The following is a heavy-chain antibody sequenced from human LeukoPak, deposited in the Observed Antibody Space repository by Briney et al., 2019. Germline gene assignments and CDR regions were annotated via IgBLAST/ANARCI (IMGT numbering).Heavy chain of an antibody. CDR2: ISNDGINK. D-gene: IGHD5-18*01. Sequence: PGGSLRLSCAASGFTFSTYAMHWVRQAPGKGLEWVAVISNDGINKYYADSVKGRFTISRDNSKNTLYLQMNSLRAEDTAVYYCARDSGRAYRKSTIDFWGQGTLVTVSS. CDR3: ARDSGRAYRKSTIDF. CDR1: GFTFSTYA. V-gene: IGHV3-30-3*01. J-gene: IGHJ4*02.